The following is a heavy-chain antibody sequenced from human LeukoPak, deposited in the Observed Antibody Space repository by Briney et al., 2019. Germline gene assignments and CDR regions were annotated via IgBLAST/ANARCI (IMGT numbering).Heavy chain of an antibody. Sequence: GGSLRLSCAAPGFIFRQYAIHWVRQAPGKGLEWVACIRFDGSKYGDSVKGRFTISRDNSNNMAYLEMDSLRKEDTAVYYCTREDWDFDSWGQGTLVTVSS. CDR1: GFIFRQYA. D-gene: IGHD3/OR15-3a*01. CDR2: IRFDGS. V-gene: IGHV3-30*02. CDR3: TREDWDFDS. J-gene: IGHJ5*01.